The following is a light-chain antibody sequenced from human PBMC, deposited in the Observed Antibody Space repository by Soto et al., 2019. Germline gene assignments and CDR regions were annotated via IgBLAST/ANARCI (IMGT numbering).Light chain of an antibody. Sequence: DIVLTQSPGTLSVSPGERATLSCRASQTISSNYLAWYQQKPGQPPSLLIYGTSSRATGIPDRFSVSGSGTDFTLTISRLEPEASAIYYCQQYISWTFGQGTKVEIK. CDR2: GTS. V-gene: IGKV3-20*01. CDR3: QQYISWT. CDR1: QTISSNY. J-gene: IGKJ1*01.